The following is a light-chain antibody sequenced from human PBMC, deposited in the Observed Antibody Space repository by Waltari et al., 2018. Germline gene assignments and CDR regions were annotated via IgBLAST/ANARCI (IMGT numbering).Light chain of an antibody. J-gene: IGLJ1*01. Sequence: QSALTQPAPVSGSPGQSIPISCTGTTRDVGRYNYDPWYQCHPGKAPHLIIYEVSNRPSGISNRFSASKSGNTASLTISGLQAEDEADYYCSSYTTSSAPGVFGTGTRVTVL. CDR2: EVS. V-gene: IGLV2-14*01. CDR1: TRDVGRYNY. CDR3: SSYTTSSAPGV.